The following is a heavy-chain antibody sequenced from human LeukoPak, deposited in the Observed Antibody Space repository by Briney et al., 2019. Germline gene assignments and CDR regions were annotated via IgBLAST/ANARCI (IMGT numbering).Heavy chain of an antibody. CDR1: GYSFTDYY. J-gene: IGHJ6*03. V-gene: IGHV1-2*02. CDR2: STPDSGGT. Sequence: GASVKVSCKASGYSFTDYYMHGVRQAPGQGLESMGWSTPDSGGTNYPQKIQGRVTMSRDTSISTDYMEVSRLRSDDTAVYYCARGGHYYSYSMDVWGKGTTVTVSS. CDR3: ARGGHYYSYSMDV.